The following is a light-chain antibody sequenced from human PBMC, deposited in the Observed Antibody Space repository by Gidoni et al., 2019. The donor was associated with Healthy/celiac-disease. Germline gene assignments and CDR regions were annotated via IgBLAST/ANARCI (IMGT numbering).Light chain of an antibody. Sequence: SYALTQPPSLSVSPGQTARITCSGDALPKQYAYWYQQKPGQAPVLVIYKDSERPSGIPERFSGSSSGTTVTLTISGVQAEDEADYYCQSADSSGTSWVFGGGTKLTVL. CDR2: KDS. CDR1: ALPKQY. CDR3: QSADSSGTSWV. J-gene: IGLJ3*02. V-gene: IGLV3-25*03.